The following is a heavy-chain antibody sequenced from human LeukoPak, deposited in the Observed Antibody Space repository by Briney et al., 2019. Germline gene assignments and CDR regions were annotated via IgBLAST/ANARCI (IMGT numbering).Heavy chain of an antibody. D-gene: IGHD2-15*01. Sequence: SVKVSCKASGGTFSSYAISWVRQAPGQGLEWMGRIIPIFGTANYAQKFQGRVTITTDESTSKAYMELSSLRSEDTAVYYCARGDFTRLLPDYYYYMDVWGKGTTVTVSS. CDR1: GGTFSSYA. CDR2: IIPIFGTA. CDR3: ARGDFTRLLPDYYYYMDV. V-gene: IGHV1-69*05. J-gene: IGHJ6*03.